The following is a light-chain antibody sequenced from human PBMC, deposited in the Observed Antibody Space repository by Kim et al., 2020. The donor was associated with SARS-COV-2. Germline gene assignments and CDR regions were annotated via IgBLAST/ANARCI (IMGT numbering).Light chain of an antibody. CDR3: QSYDSSLSGSWV. J-gene: IGLJ1*01. V-gene: IGLV1-40*01. Sequence: VTISCTGSSSTIAAGYDVHWYQQLPGTAHKLLIYGNSNRPSGVPDRFSGSKSGTSASLAITGLQAEDEADYYCQSYDSSLSGSWVFGTGTKVTVL. CDR1: SSTIAAGYD. CDR2: GNS.